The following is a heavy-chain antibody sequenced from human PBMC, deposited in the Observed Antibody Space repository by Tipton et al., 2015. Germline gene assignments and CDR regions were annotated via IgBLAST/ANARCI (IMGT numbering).Heavy chain of an antibody. D-gene: IGHD3-22*01. V-gene: IGHV4-31*03. Sequence: TLSLTCTVSGGSISSSSYYWNWIRQHPGKGLEWIGYIFYNGHTNYNPSLKSRVIISVDVSMNQFSLKLNSVTAADTAVYYCAREVWYYDSSGYDYWGQGTLVTVSS. CDR1: GGSISSSSYY. CDR2: IFYNGHT. J-gene: IGHJ4*02. CDR3: AREVWYYDSSGYDY.